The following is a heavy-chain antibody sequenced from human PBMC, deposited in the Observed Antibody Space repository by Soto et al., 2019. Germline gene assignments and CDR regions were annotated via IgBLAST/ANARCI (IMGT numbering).Heavy chain of an antibody. V-gene: IGHV3-74*01. J-gene: IGHJ6*02. CDR1: GFTFSSYW. Sequence: GGSLRLSCAASGFTFSSYWMHWVRQAPGKGLVWVSRINSDGSSTNYADSVKGRFTISRDNSKNTLYLQMNSLRAEDTAVYYCAKEGSGWYRYYYYGMDVWGQGTTVTVSS. D-gene: IGHD6-19*01. CDR3: AKEGSGWYRYYYYGMDV. CDR2: INSDGSST.